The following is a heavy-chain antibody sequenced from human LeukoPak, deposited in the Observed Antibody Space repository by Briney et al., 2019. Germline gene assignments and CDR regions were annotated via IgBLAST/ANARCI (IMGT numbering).Heavy chain of an antibody. V-gene: IGHV4-34*01. D-gene: IGHD6-13*01. J-gene: IGHJ5*02. CDR1: GFTFSSYW. CDR2: INHSGST. CDR3: ARGRRIAAAGKLNWFDP. Sequence: PGGSLRLSCAASGFTFSSYWMHWVRQPPGKGLEWIGEINHSGSTNYNPSLKSRVTISVDTSKNQFSLKLSSVTAADTAVYYCARGRRIAAAGKLNWFDPWGQGTLVTVSS.